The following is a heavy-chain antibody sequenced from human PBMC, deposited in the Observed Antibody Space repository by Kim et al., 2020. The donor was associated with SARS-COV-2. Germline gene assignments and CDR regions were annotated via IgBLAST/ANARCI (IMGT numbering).Heavy chain of an antibody. D-gene: IGHD3-10*01. CDR2: IKSKTDGGTT. V-gene: IGHV3-15*01. Sequence: GGSLRLSCAASGFTFSNAWMSWVRQAPGKGLEWVGRIKSKTDGGTTDYAAPVKGRFTISRDDSKNTLYLQMNSLKTEDTAVYYCTTVTGRGLLWFGDLLGGAFDIWGQGTMVTVSS. CDR3: TTVTGRGLLWFGDLLGGAFDI. J-gene: IGHJ3*02. CDR1: GFTFSNAW.